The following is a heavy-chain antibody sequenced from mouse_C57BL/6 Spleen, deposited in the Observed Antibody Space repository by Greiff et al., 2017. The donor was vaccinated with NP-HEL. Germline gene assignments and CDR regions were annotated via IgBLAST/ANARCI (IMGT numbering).Heavy chain of an antibody. V-gene: IGHV1-15*01. CDR1: CYTFNYYS. J-gene: IGHJ4*01. CDR2: IDPEPCGP. D-gene: IGHD1-1*01. Sequence: QVQLQPSWAELVRPWASVTLSCQASCYTFNYYSIHWVKPTPLHGLDLTGAIDPEPCGPSYNQKFKGKAILTAEKSSSTAYMELRSLTSEDSAVDYCTRHGSSPMDYWGQGTSVTVSS. CDR3: TRHGSSPMDY.